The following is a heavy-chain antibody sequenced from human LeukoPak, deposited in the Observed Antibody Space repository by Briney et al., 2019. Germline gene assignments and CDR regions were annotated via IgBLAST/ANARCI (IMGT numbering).Heavy chain of an antibody. CDR3: ASGLRYFDWLFPSAPLNYYYYYGMDV. CDR1: GGSISSSSYY. D-gene: IGHD3-9*01. V-gene: IGHV4-39*01. Sequence: SETLSLTCTVSGGSISSSSYYWGWIRQPPGKGLEWIGSIYYSGSTYYNPSLKSRVTISVDTSKNQFSLKLSSVTAADTAVYYCASGLRYFDWLFPSAPLNYYYYYGMDVWGQGTTVTVSS. CDR2: IYYSGST. J-gene: IGHJ6*02.